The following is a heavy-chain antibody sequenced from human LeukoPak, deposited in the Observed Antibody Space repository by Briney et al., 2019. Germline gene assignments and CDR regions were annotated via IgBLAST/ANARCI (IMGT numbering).Heavy chain of an antibody. D-gene: IGHD2-15*01. CDR3: AKGRSEVVLAAMNH. V-gene: IGHV3-23*01. CDR1: GFTFNNYA. Sequence: GGSLRLSCAASGFTFNNYAMTWVRQAPGKGLEWVSGISGSGDSTYYADSVKGRFTISRDNSKDTLYLQMNTLRAEDTAIYYCAKGRSEVVLAAMNHWGQGTLVTVSS. CDR2: ISGSGDST. J-gene: IGHJ5*02.